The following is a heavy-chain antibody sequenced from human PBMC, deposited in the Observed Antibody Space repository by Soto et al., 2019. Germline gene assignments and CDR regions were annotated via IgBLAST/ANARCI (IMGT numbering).Heavy chain of an antibody. J-gene: IGHJ4*02. CDR2: LYNSGST. D-gene: IGHD3-10*01. CDR1: GGSISSYY. V-gene: IGHV4-59*08. CDR3: ASTGYHYGSGSYPLDY. Sequence: QVQLQESGPGLVKPSETLSLTCTVSGGSISSYYWTWIRQPPGKGLEWIGFLYNSGSTHYNPSLKSRVTISLDTSKNQSSLNLRSLTAADTAVYYCASTGYHYGSGSYPLDYWGQGTLVTVSS.